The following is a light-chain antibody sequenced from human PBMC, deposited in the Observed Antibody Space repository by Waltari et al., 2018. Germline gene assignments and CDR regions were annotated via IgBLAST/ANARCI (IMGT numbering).Light chain of an antibody. CDR1: SSNLGGYNY. V-gene: IGLV2-11*01. CDR3: CSYAGGNTYV. CDR2: NVS. Sequence: QSALTQPRSVSGSPGQSVTISCTGTSSNLGGYNYVFWYQHRPGKAPKLMIYNVSNRPSGVPDRFSGSKSANTASLTISGLQAEDEAEYYCCSYAGGNTYVFGTGTKVTVL. J-gene: IGLJ1*01.